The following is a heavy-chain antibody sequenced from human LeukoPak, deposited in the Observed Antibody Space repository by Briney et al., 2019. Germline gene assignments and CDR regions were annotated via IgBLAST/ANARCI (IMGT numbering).Heavy chain of an antibody. CDR2: ISSSGDNT. D-gene: IGHD5-12*01. CDR3: ATGYDFGFDP. CDR1: GFTYSSYA. Sequence: GGSLRLSCVASGFTYSSYAMTWVRQAPGKGLEWVSLISSSGDNTYYADSVEGRFTISRDNSKNTLYLQMNSLRAEDTAVYYCATGYDFGFDPWGQGTLVTVSS. J-gene: IGHJ5*02. V-gene: IGHV3-23*01.